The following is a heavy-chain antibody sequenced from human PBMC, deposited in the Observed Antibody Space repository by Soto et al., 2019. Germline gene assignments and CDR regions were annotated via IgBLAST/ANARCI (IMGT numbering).Heavy chain of an antibody. Sequence: GGSLRLSCAASGFTFSSYSMNWVRQAPGKGLEWVAVISYDGSNKYYADSVKGRFTISRDNSKNTLYLQMNSLRAEDTAVYYCAKVRDYYDRAYYYGMDVWGQGTTVTVSS. V-gene: IGHV3-30*18. D-gene: IGHD3-22*01. CDR2: ISYDGSNK. CDR3: AKVRDYYDRAYYYGMDV. CDR1: GFTFSSYS. J-gene: IGHJ6*02.